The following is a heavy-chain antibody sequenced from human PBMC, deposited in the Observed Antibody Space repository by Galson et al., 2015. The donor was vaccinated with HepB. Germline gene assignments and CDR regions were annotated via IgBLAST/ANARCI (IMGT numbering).Heavy chain of an antibody. J-gene: IGHJ4*02. CDR1: GYTFTSYG. D-gene: IGHD3-22*01. V-gene: IGHV1-18*01. CDR2: ISAYNGNT. CDR3: ARGGGVVITTTSEDY. Sequence: SVTVSCKASGYTFTSYGISWVRQAPGQGLEWMGWISAYNGNTNYAQKLQGRVTMTTDTSTSTAYMELRSLRSDDTAVYYCARGGGVVITTTSEDYWGQGTLVTVSS.